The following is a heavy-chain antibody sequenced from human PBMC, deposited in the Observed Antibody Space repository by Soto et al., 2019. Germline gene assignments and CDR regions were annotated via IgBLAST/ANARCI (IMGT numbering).Heavy chain of an antibody. CDR1: GGSISSYY. CDR2: IYYSGST. V-gene: IGHV4-59*01. Sequence: SETLALACTVSGGSISSYYWGWIRQPPGKGPEWIGYIYYSGSTNYNPSLKSRVTISVDTSKNQFSLKLSSVTAADTAVYYCARGNCSSTSCPDPLDYWGQGTLVTVSS. J-gene: IGHJ4*02. CDR3: ARGNCSSTSCPDPLDY. D-gene: IGHD2-2*01.